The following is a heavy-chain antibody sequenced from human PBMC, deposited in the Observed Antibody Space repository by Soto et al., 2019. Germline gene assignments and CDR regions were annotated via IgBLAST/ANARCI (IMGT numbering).Heavy chain of an antibody. Sequence: EVQLVESGGSLVKPGGSLRLSCGTSGFTFSDYSMNWVRQAPGQGLEWVSSISSIGSDLSYADSVRGRFTISRDNAKNSLYLQMNSLRDEDTAVYYCARRGVGCSSRRCSCDYWGQGTLVTVSS. CDR1: GFTFSDYS. CDR2: ISSIGSDL. CDR3: ARRGVGCSSRRCSCDY. V-gene: IGHV3-21*01. J-gene: IGHJ4*02. D-gene: IGHD2-2*01.